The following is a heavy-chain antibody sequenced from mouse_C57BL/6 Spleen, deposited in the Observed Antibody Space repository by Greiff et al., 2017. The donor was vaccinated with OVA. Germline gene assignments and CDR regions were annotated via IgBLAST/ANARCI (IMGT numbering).Heavy chain of an antibody. D-gene: IGHD6-2*01. J-gene: IGHJ4*01. Sequence: EVQLQQSGPELVKPGASVKISCKASGYTFTDYNMDWVKQSHGKSLEWIGDINPNNGGTNYNQKFKGKATLTVDKSSSTAYMELRSLTSEDTAVYYCAREGNRSSLWYWGQGTSVTVSS. CDR3: AREGNRSSLWY. V-gene: IGHV1-18*01. CDR1: GYTFTDYN. CDR2: INPNNGGT.